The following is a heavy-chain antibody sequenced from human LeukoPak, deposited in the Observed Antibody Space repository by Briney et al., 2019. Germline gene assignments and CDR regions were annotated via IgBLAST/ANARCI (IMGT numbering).Heavy chain of an antibody. CDR3: ARAPRDTSSSNYMRRFDY. CDR1: GYSISRDNY. Sequence: SETLSLTCAVSGYSISRDNYWVWIRQPPGQGLDWTGGIYHSGSTYYNPSLKRRVTMSVDTSKNQFSLNLSSVTAADTAVYYCARAPRDTSSSNYMRRFDYWGQGTLVTVSS. J-gene: IGHJ4*02. V-gene: IGHV4-38-2*01. CDR2: IYHSGST. D-gene: IGHD2-2*01.